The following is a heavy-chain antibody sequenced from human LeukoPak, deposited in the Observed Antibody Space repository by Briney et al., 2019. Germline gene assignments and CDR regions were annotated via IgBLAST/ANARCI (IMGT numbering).Heavy chain of an antibody. J-gene: IGHJ3*02. CDR2: IKQDGSEK. Sequence: GGSLRLSCAASGFTFSSYWMSWVRQAPGKGLEWVANIKQDGSEKYYVDSVKGRFTISRDNAKNSLYLQMNSLRAEDTAVYYCARWGESYDYVWGSYRYRDAFDIWGQGTMVTVSS. V-gene: IGHV3-7*01. CDR3: ARWGESYDYVWGSYRYRDAFDI. CDR1: GFTFSSYW. D-gene: IGHD3-16*02.